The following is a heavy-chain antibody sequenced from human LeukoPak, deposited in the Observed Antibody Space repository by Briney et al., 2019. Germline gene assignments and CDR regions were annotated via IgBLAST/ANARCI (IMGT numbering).Heavy chain of an antibody. CDR1: GFTFSNFG. J-gene: IGHJ5*02. V-gene: IGHV3-33*01. Sequence: PGGSLRLSCAASGFTFSNFGMHWVRQAPGKGLEWVAVIWYDGSSESFADSVKGRFTISRDNSRNTLYLQINSLRPEDTAMYYCARGITMFRGVNNWFDPWGQGTLVTVSS. CDR3: ARGITMFRGVNNWFDP. CDR2: IWYDGSSE. D-gene: IGHD3-10*01.